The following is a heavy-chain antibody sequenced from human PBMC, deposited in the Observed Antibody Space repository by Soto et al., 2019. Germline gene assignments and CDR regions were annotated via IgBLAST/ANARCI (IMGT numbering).Heavy chain of an antibody. J-gene: IGHJ4*02. CDR1: GFTFSSYE. CDR2: ISSSGNTI. Sequence: SLRLSCGASGFTFSSYEMNWVRQAPGKGLEWVSYISSSGNTIYYADSVKGRFTISRDNAKNSLYLQMNSLRAEDTAVYYCARDRAGVRATDYFDYWGQGTLVTVSS. CDR3: ARDRAGVRATDYFDY. V-gene: IGHV3-48*03. D-gene: IGHD2-8*01.